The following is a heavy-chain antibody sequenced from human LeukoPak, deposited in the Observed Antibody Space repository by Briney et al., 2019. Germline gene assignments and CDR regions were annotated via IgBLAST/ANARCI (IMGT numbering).Heavy chain of an antibody. V-gene: IGHV6-1*01. Sequence: SQTLSLTCAISGDSVSSNSAAWNWIRQSPSRGLEWLGRTYYRSKWYNDYAVSVKSRITINPDTSKNQFSLQLNSVTPEDTAVYYCAMEQLPRMGYYYYMDVWGKGTTVTVSS. D-gene: IGHD6-6*01. CDR3: AMEQLPRMGYYYYMDV. J-gene: IGHJ6*03. CDR1: GDSVSSNSAA. CDR2: TYYRSKWYN.